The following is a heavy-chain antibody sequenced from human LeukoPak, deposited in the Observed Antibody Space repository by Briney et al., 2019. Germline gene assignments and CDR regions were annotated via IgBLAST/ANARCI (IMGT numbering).Heavy chain of an antibody. J-gene: IGHJ4*02. V-gene: IGHV4-34*01. CDR2: INHSGRT. CDR3: ASREMATIDI. D-gene: IGHD5-24*01. Sequence: PSETLSLTCAVYGGSFSGYYWTWIRQPPGKGLEWIGEINHSGRTNYNPSLKSRVTISVDTSKNQFSLKLSSVTAADTAVYYCASREMATIDIGGQGTLVTVSS. CDR1: GGSFSGYY.